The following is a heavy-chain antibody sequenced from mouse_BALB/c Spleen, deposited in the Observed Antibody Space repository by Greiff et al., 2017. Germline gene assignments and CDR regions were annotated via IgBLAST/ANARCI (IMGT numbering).Heavy chain of an antibody. CDR2: IYPGNSDT. D-gene: IGHD1-2*01. CDR3: TRRDTARGFYAMDY. J-gene: IGHJ4*01. Sequence: VQLQQSGTVLARPGASVKMSCKASGYTFTSYWMHWVKQRPGQGLEWIGAIYPGNSDTSYNQKFKGKAKLTAVTSTSTAYMELSSLTNEDSAVYYCTRRDTARGFYAMDYWGQGTSVTVSS. CDR1: GYTFTSYW. V-gene: IGHV1-5*01.